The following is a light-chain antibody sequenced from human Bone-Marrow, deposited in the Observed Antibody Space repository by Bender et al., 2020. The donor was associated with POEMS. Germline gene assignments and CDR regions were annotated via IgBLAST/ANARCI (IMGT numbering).Light chain of an antibody. V-gene: IGLV3-27*01. CDR1: VVAKKY. J-gene: IGLJ2*01. CDR3: YSAADNSMI. Sequence: SYDLTQPSSVSVSPGQTARITCSGDVVAKKYVRWFQQKPGQAPVLVIYKDTERPSGIPERFSGSSSGTTVTLTISGAQVEDEADYYCYSAADNSMIFGGGTKLTVL. CDR2: KDT.